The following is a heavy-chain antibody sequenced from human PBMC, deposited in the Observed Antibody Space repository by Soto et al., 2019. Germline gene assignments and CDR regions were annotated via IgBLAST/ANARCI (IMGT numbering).Heavy chain of an antibody. D-gene: IGHD4-17*01. V-gene: IGHV3-64*01. CDR1: GFTFSSYA. J-gene: IGHJ3*02. Sequence: PGGSLRLSCAASGFTFSSYAMHWVRQAPGKGLEYVSAISSNGGSTYYANSVKGRFTISRDNSKNTLYLQMGSLRAEDMAVYYCARSRPYGDYDAFDIWGQGTMVTVSS. CDR3: ARSRPYGDYDAFDI. CDR2: ISSNGGST.